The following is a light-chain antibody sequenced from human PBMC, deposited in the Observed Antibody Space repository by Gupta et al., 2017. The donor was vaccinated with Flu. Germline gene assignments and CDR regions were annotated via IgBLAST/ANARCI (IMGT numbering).Light chain of an antibody. Sequence: EIVLTQSPGTLSLSPGERATLSCRASQSVSSSSLAWYQQKPGQAPRLLIYGASSRATGIPDRFSGSGSGTAFTLTIRRLEPEDFAVHYCQQEGNSPTTFGQGTKVEIK. J-gene: IGKJ1*01. CDR3: QQEGNSPTT. CDR2: GAS. CDR1: QSVSSSS. V-gene: IGKV3-20*01.